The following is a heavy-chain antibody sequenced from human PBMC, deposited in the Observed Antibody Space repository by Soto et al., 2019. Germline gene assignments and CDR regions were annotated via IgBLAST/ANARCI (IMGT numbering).Heavy chain of an antibody. CDR1: GGSISSGDYY. J-gene: IGHJ6*02. CDR2: IYYSGST. V-gene: IGHV4-30-4*01. Sequence: QVQLQESGPGLVKPSQTLSLTCTVSGGSISSGDYYWGWIRQPPGKGLEWIGYIYYSGSTYYNPSLKSPVTISVDTSKNQFSLKLSSVTAADTAVYYCARASPVVTDVWGQGTTVTVSS. CDR3: ARASPVVTDV. D-gene: IGHD5-18*01.